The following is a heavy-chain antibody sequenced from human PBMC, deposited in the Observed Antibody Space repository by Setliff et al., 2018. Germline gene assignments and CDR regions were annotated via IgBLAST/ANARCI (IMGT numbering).Heavy chain of an antibody. V-gene: IGHV4-38-2*01. D-gene: IGHD3-22*01. CDR2: ICHSGST. CDR3: ARVPYYYDADDY. J-gene: IGHJ4*02. Sequence: SETLSLTCAVSGYSISSGYYWGWIRQPPGKGLEWIGSICHSGSTYYNPSLKSRVTISVDTSKNQFSLKLSSVTAADTAVYYCARVPYYYDADDYWGQGTLVTVSS. CDR1: GYSISSGYY.